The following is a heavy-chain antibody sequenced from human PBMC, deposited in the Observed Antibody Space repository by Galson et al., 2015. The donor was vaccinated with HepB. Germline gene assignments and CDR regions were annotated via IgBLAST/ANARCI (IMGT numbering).Heavy chain of an antibody. CDR1: GGTFSSYA. Sequence: SVKVSCKASGGTFSSYAISWVRQAPGQGLEWMGGIIPIFGTANYAQKFQGRVTITADKSTSTAYMELSSLRSEDTAVYYCAREYPPPSSGWYGFDYWGQGTLVTVSS. V-gene: IGHV1-69*06. J-gene: IGHJ4*02. D-gene: IGHD6-19*01. CDR3: AREYPPPSSGWYGFDY. CDR2: IIPIFGTA.